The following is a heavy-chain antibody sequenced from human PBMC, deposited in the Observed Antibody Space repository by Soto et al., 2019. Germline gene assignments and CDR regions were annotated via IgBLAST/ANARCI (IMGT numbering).Heavy chain of an antibody. CDR1: GFTFSSYG. J-gene: IGHJ4*02. CDR2: IWYDGSNK. CDR3: ARADILTGYYMGFGDY. D-gene: IGHD3-9*01. V-gene: IGHV3-33*01. Sequence: GGSLRLSCAASGFTFSSYGMHWVRQAPGKGLEWVAVIWYDGSNKYYADSVKGRFTISRDNSKNTLYLQMNSLRAEDTAVYYCARADILTGYYMGFGDYWGQGTLVTVSS.